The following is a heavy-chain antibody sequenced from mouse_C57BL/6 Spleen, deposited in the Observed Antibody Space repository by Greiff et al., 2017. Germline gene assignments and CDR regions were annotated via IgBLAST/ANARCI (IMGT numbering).Heavy chain of an antibody. D-gene: IGHD3-1*01. Sequence: QVQLQQSGAELVKPGASVKISCKASGYAFSSYWMNWVKQRPGKGLEWIGQIYPGDGDTNYNGKFKGKATLTADKSSSTAYMQLSSLTSEDSAVYFCARSGDWEDYYAMDYWGQGTSVTVSS. CDR1: GYAFSSYW. V-gene: IGHV1-80*01. J-gene: IGHJ4*01. CDR3: ARSGDWEDYYAMDY. CDR2: IYPGDGDT.